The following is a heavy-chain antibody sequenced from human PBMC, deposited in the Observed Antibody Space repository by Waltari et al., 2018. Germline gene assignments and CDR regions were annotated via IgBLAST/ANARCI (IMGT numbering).Heavy chain of an antibody. CDR3: ARDPGAAAGPSYFDY. CDR1: GYTIASYG. CDR2: ISAYNGNT. D-gene: IGHD6-13*01. Sequence: QVQLVQSGAEVKKPGASVKVSCKASGYTIASYGICWVRQAPGQGLEWMGWISAYNGNTNYAQKLQSRVTMTTDTSTSTAYMELRSLRSDDTAVYYCARDPGAAAGPSYFDYWGQGTLVTVSS. J-gene: IGHJ4*02. V-gene: IGHV1-18*01.